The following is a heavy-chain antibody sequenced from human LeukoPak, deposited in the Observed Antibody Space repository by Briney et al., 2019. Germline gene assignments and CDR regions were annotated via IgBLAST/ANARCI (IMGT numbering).Heavy chain of an antibody. J-gene: IGHJ4*02. CDR3: AKDLSRSWSAYFDF. Sequence: PGGSLRLSCAASGFTFSNYAMHWVRQAPGKGLEWVAMVWYDGTNEYYADSVKGRFTISRDNSKNTLRLQMNSLRAEDTAMYYCAKDLSRSWSAYFDFWGQGTLVAVSS. V-gene: IGHV3-33*06. D-gene: IGHD1-26*01. CDR2: VWYDGTNE. CDR1: GFTFSNYA.